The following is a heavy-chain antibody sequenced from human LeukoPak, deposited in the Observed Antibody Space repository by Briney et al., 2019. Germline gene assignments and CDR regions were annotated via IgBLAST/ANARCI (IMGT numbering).Heavy chain of an antibody. CDR3: AREGGDIVVVPAAIARGYYMDV. V-gene: IGHV3-30-3*01. J-gene: IGHJ6*03. CDR2: ISYDGSNK. Sequence: GGSLRLSCAASGFTFSSYAMHWVRQAPGKGLEWVAVISYDGSNKYYADSVKGRFTISRDNSKNTLYLQMNSLRAEDTAVYYCAREGGDIVVVPAAIARGYYMDVWGKGTTVTVSS. D-gene: IGHD2-2*01. CDR1: GFTFSSYA.